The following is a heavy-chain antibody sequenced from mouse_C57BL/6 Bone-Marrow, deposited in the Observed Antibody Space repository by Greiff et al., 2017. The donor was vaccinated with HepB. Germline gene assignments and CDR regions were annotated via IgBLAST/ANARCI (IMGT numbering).Heavy chain of an antibody. V-gene: IGHV1-82*01. CDR2: IYPGDGDT. J-gene: IGHJ4*01. D-gene: IGHD2-4*01. CDR3: VYDYDEGYAMDY. Sequence: QVQLQQPGPELVKPGASVKISCKASGYAFSSSWMNWVKQRPGKGLEWIGRIYPGDGDTNYNGKFKGKATLTADKSSSTAYMQLSSLTSEDSAVYFCVYDYDEGYAMDYWGQGTSVTVSS. CDR1: GYAFSSSW.